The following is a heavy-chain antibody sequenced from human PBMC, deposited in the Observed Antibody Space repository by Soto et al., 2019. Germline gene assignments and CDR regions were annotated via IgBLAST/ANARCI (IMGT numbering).Heavy chain of an antibody. V-gene: IGHV4-31*03. D-gene: IGHD6-19*01. CDR1: GGSISSGGGYY. J-gene: IGHJ4*02. CDR3: ARGAVAEDY. Sequence: QVQLQESGPGLVKPSQTLSLTCTVSGGSISSGGGYYWSWIRQHPGKGLEWIGYIYYSGSTYYNPSLKGRVTRSGDTSKNQFSLKLSSVTAADTAVYYCARGAVAEDYWGQGTLVTVSS. CDR2: IYYSGST.